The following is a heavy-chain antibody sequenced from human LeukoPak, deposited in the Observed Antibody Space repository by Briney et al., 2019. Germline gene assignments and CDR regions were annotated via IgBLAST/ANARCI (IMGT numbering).Heavy chain of an antibody. D-gene: IGHD6-19*01. CDR2: INAGNGNT. J-gene: IGHJ3*02. CDR1: GYTFTSYA. V-gene: IGHV1-3*01. CDR3: ARVRAVADDAFDI. Sequence: ASVKVSCKASGYTFTSYAMHWVRQAPGQRLEWMGWINAGNGNTKYSQKFQGRVTITRDTSASTAYMELSSLRSEDTAVYYCARVRAVADDAFDIWGQGTMVTVSS.